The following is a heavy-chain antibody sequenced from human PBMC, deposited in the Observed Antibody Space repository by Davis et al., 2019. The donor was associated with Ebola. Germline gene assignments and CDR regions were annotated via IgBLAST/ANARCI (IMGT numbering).Heavy chain of an antibody. J-gene: IGHJ4*02. CDR2: ILPYNGNT. CDR3: ATQLTADH. V-gene: IGHV1-18*01. CDR1: GYTFTSYF. D-gene: IGHD4/OR15-4a*01. Sequence: ASVKVSCKASGYTFTSYFISWVRQAPGQGLEWMGWILPYNGNTNSAQKVQDRITMTTDTSTSTAYMELRSLRSDDTAVYYCATQLTADHWGQGTLVTVSS.